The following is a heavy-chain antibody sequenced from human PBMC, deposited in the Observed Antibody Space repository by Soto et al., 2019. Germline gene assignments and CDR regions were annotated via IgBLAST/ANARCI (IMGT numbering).Heavy chain of an antibody. Sequence: GASVKVSCKASGGTFSSYAISWVRQAPGQGLEWMGGIIPIFGTANYAQKFQGRVTITADESTSTAYMELSSLRSEDTAVYYCARIGVASILPVYYYYYGMDVWGQGTTVTVSS. J-gene: IGHJ6*02. CDR1: GGTFSSYA. CDR2: IIPIFGTA. V-gene: IGHV1-69*13. CDR3: ARIGVASILPVYYYYYGMDV. D-gene: IGHD2-8*01.